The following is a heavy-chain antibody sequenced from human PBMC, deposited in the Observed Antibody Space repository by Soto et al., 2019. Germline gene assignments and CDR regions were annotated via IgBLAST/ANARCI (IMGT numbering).Heavy chain of an antibody. CDR1: GGSFSGYY. Sequence: QVQLQQWGAGLLKPSETLSLTCAVYGGSFSGYYWSWIRQPPGKGLEWIGEINHSGSTNYNPSLKSRVTISVDTSKNHFSLKLSSVTAADTAVYYCARGMTTVTRGYYYYMAVWGKGTTVTVSS. CDR2: INHSGST. CDR3: ARGMTTVTRGYYYYMAV. D-gene: IGHD4-17*01. J-gene: IGHJ6*03. V-gene: IGHV4-34*01.